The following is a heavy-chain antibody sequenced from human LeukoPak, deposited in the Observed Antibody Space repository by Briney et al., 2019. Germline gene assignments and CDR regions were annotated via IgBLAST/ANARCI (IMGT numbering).Heavy chain of an antibody. J-gene: IGHJ4*02. CDR3: ARFPPNYDSSGYYTHFDY. D-gene: IGHD3-22*01. CDR2: IYYSGST. CDR1: GGSISSYY. V-gene: IGHV4-59*01. Sequence: SETLSLTCTVSGGSISSYYWSWIRQPPGKGLEWIGYIYYSGSTNYNPSLKSRVTISVDTSENQFSLKLSSVTAADTAVYYCARFPPNYDSSGYYTHFDYWGQGTLVTVSS.